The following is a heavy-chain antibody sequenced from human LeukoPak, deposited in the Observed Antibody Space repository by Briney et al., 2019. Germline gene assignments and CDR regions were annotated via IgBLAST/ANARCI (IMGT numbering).Heavy chain of an antibody. D-gene: IGHD1-26*01. CDR1: GGSISSYY. CDR2: IYTSGST. V-gene: IGHV4-4*09. Sequence: SETLSLTCTVSGGSISSYYWSWFRQPPGKGLEWIGYIYTSGSTNYNPSLKSRVTISVDTSKNQFSLKLSSVTAADTAVYYCARVVGATYYFDYWGQGTLVTVSS. CDR3: ARVVGATYYFDY. J-gene: IGHJ4*02.